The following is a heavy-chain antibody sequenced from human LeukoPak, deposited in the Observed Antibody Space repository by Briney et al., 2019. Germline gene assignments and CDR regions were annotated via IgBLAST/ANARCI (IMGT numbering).Heavy chain of an antibody. V-gene: IGHV4-39*01. CDR3: ARHPYYYYGMDV. Sequence: PSETLSLTCTVSGGSISSYYWSWIRQPPGKGLEWIGSIYYSGSTYYNPSLKSRVTISVDTSKNQFSLKLSSVTAADTAVYYCARHPYYYYGMDVWGQGTTVTVSS. CDR2: IYYSGST. CDR1: GGSISSYY. J-gene: IGHJ6*02.